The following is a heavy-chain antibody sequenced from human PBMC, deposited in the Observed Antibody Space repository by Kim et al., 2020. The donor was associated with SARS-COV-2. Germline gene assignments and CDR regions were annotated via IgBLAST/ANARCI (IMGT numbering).Heavy chain of an antibody. J-gene: IGHJ4*02. CDR3: AQNWLDWLPAY. D-gene: IGHD6-19*01. Sequence: HDADSVRRRFTISRDNSRNTLYLKINSLRADDTAVYYCAQNWLDWLPAYWGQGALVAVSS. V-gene: IGHV3-23*01.